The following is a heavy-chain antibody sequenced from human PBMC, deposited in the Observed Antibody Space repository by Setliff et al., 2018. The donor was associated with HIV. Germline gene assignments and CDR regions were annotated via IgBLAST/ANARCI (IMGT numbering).Heavy chain of an antibody. CDR2: IYTSGST. CDR3: ARDLPELTGRPFDP. V-gene: IGHV4-4*07. J-gene: IGHJ5*02. Sequence: SETLSLTCNVSGGSISGYFWTWIRQPAGKGLEWIWRIYTSGSTNSNPSLKRRRSISIDTSKNHFSFRLTSVAAADTAVYYFARDLPELTGRPFDPWGQGIQVTVSS. CDR1: GGSISGYF.